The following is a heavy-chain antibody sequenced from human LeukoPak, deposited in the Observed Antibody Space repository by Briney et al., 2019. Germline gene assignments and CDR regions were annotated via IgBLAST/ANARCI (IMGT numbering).Heavy chain of an antibody. CDR1: GFAFSNYA. Sequence: GGSLRLSCTASGFAFSNYAMSWVRQAPGKGLEWVSAISAGGGDTYHADSVKGRFTISRDNSKNTLYLQMNNLRVEDTAVYFCARYHTALNYWGQGTLVTASS. CDR2: ISAGGGDT. J-gene: IGHJ4*02. D-gene: IGHD5-18*01. CDR3: ARYHTALNY. V-gene: IGHV3-23*01.